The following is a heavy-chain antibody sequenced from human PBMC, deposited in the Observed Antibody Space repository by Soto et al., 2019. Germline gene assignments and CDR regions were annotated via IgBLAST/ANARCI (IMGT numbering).Heavy chain of an antibody. V-gene: IGHV3-48*02. CDR2: ISSSSSTI. D-gene: IGHD3-3*01. CDR3: ARGESRFLEWLGSSVGDDYYYYGMDV. J-gene: IGHJ6*02. Sequence: PGGSLRLSCAASGFTFSSYSMNWVRQAPGKGLEWVSYISSSSSTIYYADSVKGRFTISRDNAKNSLYLQMNSLRDEDTAVYYCARGESRFLEWLGSSVGDDYYYYGMDVWGQGTTVTVSS. CDR1: GFTFSSYS.